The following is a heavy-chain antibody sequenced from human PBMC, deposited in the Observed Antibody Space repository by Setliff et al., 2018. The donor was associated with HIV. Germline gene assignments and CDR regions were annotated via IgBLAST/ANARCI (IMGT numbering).Heavy chain of an antibody. J-gene: IGHJ4*02. V-gene: IGHV4-34*01. CDR1: GGSSSGYY. CDR3: ATKAMIRGKPFDH. Sequence: LSLTCAVYGGSSSGYYWSWLRQPPKGGLEWIGEINHSGKSNFNPSLKSRLNISVDTSKNQFSLKLNSLTAADTAVYFRATKAMIRGKPFDHWGQGMLVTVSS. CDR2: INHSGKS. D-gene: IGHD3-10*01.